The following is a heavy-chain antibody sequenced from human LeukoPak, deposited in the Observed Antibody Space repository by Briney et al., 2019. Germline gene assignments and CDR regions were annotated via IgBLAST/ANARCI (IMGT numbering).Heavy chain of an antibody. D-gene: IGHD6-13*01. CDR3: ARSPGGDMAAASFDP. J-gene: IGHJ5*02. V-gene: IGHV3-30-3*01. Sequence: GGSLRLSCAASGFTFSSYAMHWVRQAPGKGLEWVAVISYDGSNKYYADSVKGRFTISRDNSKNTLYLQMNSLRAEDTAVYYCARSPGGDMAAASFDPWGQGTLVTVSS. CDR1: GFTFSSYA. CDR2: ISYDGSNK.